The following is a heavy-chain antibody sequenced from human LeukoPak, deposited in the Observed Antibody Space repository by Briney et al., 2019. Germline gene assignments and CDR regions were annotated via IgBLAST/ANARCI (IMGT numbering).Heavy chain of an antibody. V-gene: IGHV4-30-2*01. CDR2: IYHSGST. Sequence: SETLSLTCAVSGGSISSGGYSWRWIRQPPGKGLEWIGYIYHSGSTYYNPSLKSRVTISVDRSKNQFSLKLSSVTAADTAVYYCARVRTYGSGPFDSWGQGTLVTVSS. CDR3: ARVRTYGSGPFDS. D-gene: IGHD3-10*01. J-gene: IGHJ5*01. CDR1: GGSISSGGYS.